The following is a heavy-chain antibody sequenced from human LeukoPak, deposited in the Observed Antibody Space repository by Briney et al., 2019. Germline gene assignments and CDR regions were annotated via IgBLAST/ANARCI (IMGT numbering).Heavy chain of an antibody. Sequence: PGGSLRLSCAASGFTFSSYAMSWVRQAPGKGLEWVSAISGSGGSTYYADSVKGRFTISRDNSKNTLYLQMHSLRAEDTAVFYCAKHIVVVVAATPMEPFDYWGQGTLVTVSS. D-gene: IGHD2-15*01. J-gene: IGHJ4*02. CDR1: GFTFSSYA. V-gene: IGHV3-23*01. CDR2: ISGSGGST. CDR3: AKHIVVVVAATPMEPFDY.